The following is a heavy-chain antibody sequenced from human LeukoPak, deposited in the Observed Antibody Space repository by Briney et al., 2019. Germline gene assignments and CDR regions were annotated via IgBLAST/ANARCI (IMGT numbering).Heavy chain of an antibody. J-gene: IGHJ4*02. CDR2: RSIYNGNT. D-gene: IGHD6-6*01. CDR1: GYTFTIYG. V-gene: IGHV1-18*01. CDR3: ARGGPFPSSSSSREYYLDY. Sequence: GASVKVSCKASGYTFTIYGISWVRQAPGQGLEWMGWRSIYNGNTDYKLQGRVTMTTDTSTNTAYMEVRSLRSDDTAVYYCARGGPFPSSSSSREYYLDYWGQGTLVTVSS.